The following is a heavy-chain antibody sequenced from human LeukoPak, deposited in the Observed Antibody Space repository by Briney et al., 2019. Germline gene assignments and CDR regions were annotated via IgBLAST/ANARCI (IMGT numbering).Heavy chain of an antibody. CDR2: ISGSGGST. J-gene: IGHJ5*02. CDR1: GFTFSSYA. D-gene: IGHD6-13*01. V-gene: IGHV3-23*01. Sequence: GGSLRLSCAASGFTFSSYAMSWVRQAPGKGLEWVSAISGSGGSTYYADSVKGRFTISRDNSKNTLYLQMNSLRAEDTAVYYCARDNWAAAGLNWFDPWGQGTLVTVSS. CDR3: ARDNWAAAGLNWFDP.